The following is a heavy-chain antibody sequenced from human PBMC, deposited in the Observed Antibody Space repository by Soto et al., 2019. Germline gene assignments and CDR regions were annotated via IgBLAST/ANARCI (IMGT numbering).Heavy chain of an antibody. CDR2: IYYSGRT. J-gene: IGHJ5*02. CDR1: GGSISSGGYY. CDR3: ARDTMVRGVIGGRFDP. V-gene: IGHV4-31*03. D-gene: IGHD3-10*01. Sequence: QVQLQESGPGLVKPSQTLSLTCTVSGGSISSGGYYWSWIRQHPGKGLEWIGYIYYSGRTYYNPSLKSRVTISVDTSKNQFSLKLSSVPAADTAVYYCARDTMVRGVIGGRFDPWGQGTLVTVSS.